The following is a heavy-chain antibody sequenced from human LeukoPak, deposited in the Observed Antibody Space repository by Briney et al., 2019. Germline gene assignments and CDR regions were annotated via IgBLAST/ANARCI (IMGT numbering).Heavy chain of an antibody. CDR2: IYHSGST. D-gene: IGHD3-22*01. CDR3: ARAVDSSGFSCFQH. V-gene: IGHV4-59*08. CDR1: GGSISSYY. J-gene: IGHJ1*01. Sequence: SETLSLTRTVSGGSISSYYWTWIRQPPGKGLEWIGSIYHSGSTNYNPSLKSRVTISVDTSKNQFPLKLNSVTAADTAVYYCARAVDSSGFSCFQHWGQGTLVTVSS.